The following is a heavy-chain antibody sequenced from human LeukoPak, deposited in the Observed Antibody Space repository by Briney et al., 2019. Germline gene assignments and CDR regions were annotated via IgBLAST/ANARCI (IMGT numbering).Heavy chain of an antibody. V-gene: IGHV3-48*02. CDR2: ISSDSGHI. J-gene: IGHJ3*01. CDR3: ARDRLYAFHL. Sequence: GGSLRLSCAASGFTFSTYSMNWVRQAPGKGLEWVSYISSDSGHIYYADSVKGRFTITRDNAKDSLYLQMSCLRDEDTAVYYCARDRLYAFHLWPQEPMPTLPT. D-gene: IGHD4/OR15-4a*01. CDR1: GFTFSTYS.